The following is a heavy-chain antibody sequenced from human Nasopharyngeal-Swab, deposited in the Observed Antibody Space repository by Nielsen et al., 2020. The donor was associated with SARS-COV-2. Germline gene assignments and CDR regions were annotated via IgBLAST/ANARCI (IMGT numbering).Heavy chain of an antibody. Sequence: GESLKISCAASGFTFSNAWMSWVRQAPGKGLEWVGRIKSKTDGGTTDYAAPVKGSFTISRDDSKNTLYLQMNSLKTEDTAVYYCTKPLHDYGDSPTDYWGQGTLVTVSS. J-gene: IGHJ4*02. CDR1: GFTFSNAW. D-gene: IGHD4-17*01. CDR3: TKPLHDYGDSPTDY. V-gene: IGHV3-15*01. CDR2: IKSKTDGGTT.